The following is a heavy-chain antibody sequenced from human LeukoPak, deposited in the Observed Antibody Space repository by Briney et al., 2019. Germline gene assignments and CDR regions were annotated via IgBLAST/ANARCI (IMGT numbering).Heavy chain of an antibody. J-gene: IGHJ4*02. Sequence: GASVKVSCKASGYTFTTYGISWVRQAPGQGLEWMGWIIPILGIANYAQKFQGRVTITAGKSTSTAYMELSSLRSEDTAVYYCARAPPEYQLLGFDYWGQGTLVTVSS. V-gene: IGHV1-69*10. CDR3: ARAPPEYQLLGFDY. CDR1: GYTFTTYG. CDR2: IIPILGIA. D-gene: IGHD2-2*01.